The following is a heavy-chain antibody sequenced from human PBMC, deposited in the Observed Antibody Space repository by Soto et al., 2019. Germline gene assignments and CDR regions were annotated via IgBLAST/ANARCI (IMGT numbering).Heavy chain of an antibody. V-gene: IGHV1-69*02. CDR1: GGTFSSYT. Sequence: QVQLVQSGAEVKKPGSSVKVSCKASGGTFSSYTISWVRQAPGQGLEWMGRIIPILGIANYAQKFQGRVTTTAAKSTSTAYMELSSLRSEDTAMYYCARNYGDYSFDYWGQGTLVTVSS. D-gene: IGHD4-17*01. J-gene: IGHJ4*02. CDR2: IIPILGIA. CDR3: ARNYGDYSFDY.